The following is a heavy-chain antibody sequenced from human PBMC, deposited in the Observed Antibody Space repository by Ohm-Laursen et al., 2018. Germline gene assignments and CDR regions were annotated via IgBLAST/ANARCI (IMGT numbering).Heavy chain of an antibody. J-gene: IGHJ4*02. CDR3: ARAPKRWLQFGYYFDY. CDR1: GGSFSGYF. Sequence: GTLSLTCAVYGGSFSGYFWSWIRQPPGKGLEWIGEINHSGSTNYNPSLKSRVTISVDASKNQFSLKLRSLTAADTAVYYCARAPKRWLQFGYYFDYWGQGTLVTVSS. CDR2: INHSGST. V-gene: IGHV4-34*01. D-gene: IGHD5-24*01.